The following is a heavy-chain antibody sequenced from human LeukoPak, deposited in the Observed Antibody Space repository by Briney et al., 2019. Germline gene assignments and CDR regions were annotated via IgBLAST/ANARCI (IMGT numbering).Heavy chain of an antibody. D-gene: IGHD3-22*01. CDR1: GFTFSSYW. V-gene: IGHV3-15*01. CDR2: IKSKTDGGTT. Sequence: PGGSLRLSCAASGFTFSSYWMSWVRQAPGKGLEWVGRIKSKTDGGTTDYAAPVKGRFTISRDDSKNTLYLQMNSLKTEDTAVYYCTTTYYYDSSGYYLFDYWGQGTLVTVSS. CDR3: TTTYYYDSSGYYLFDY. J-gene: IGHJ4*02.